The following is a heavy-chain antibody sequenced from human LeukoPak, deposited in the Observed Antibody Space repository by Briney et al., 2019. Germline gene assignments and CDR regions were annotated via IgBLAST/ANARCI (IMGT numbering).Heavy chain of an antibody. V-gene: IGHV4-39*01. CDR1: GGSISSSSYY. D-gene: IGHD3-22*01. Sequence: PSGTLSLTCTVSGGSISSSSYYWGWIRQPPGKGLEWIGSIYYSGSTYYNPSLKSRVTISVDTSKNQFSLKLSSVTAADTAVYYCANLKEYYYDSSGYHNWFDPWGQGTLVTVSS. J-gene: IGHJ5*02. CDR3: ANLKEYYYDSSGYHNWFDP. CDR2: IYYSGST.